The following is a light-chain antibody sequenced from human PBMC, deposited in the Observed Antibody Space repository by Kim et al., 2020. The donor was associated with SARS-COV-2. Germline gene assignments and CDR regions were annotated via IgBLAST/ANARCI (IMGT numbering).Light chain of an antibody. V-gene: IGKV1-9*01. J-gene: IGKJ1*01. CDR1: QGISSY. CDR2: AAS. Sequence: IQLTQSPSSLPASVGDRVTITCRASQGISSYLAWYQQKPGKAPKLLIYAASTLESGVPSRFSGSGSGTDFTLTISSLQPEDFATYYCQQLNSYQTFGQGTKVDIK. CDR3: QQLNSYQT.